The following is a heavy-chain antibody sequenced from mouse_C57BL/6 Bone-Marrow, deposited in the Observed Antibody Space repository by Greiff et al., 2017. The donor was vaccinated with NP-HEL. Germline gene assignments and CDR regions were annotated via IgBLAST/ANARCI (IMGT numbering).Heavy chain of an antibody. D-gene: IGHD1-1*01. CDR2: INPNNGGT. CDR1: GYTFTDYN. V-gene: IGHV1-18*01. Sequence: VQLQQSGPELVKPGASVKIPCKASGYTFTDYNMDWVKQSHGKSLEWIGTINPNNGGTIYNQKFKGKATLTVDKSSSTAYMELRSRTSEDTAVYYCARGGSSLDYWGQGTTLTVSS. J-gene: IGHJ2*01. CDR3: ARGGSSLDY.